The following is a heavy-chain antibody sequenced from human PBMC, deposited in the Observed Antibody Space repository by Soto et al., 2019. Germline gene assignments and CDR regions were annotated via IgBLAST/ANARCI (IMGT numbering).Heavy chain of an antibody. CDR2: IGAYNGNT. D-gene: IGHD3-22*01. J-gene: IGHJ4*02. CDR1: GYTFTSYG. Sequence: GASVKVSCKASGYTFTSYGISWVRQAPGQGLEWMGWIGAYNGNTNYAQKLQGRVTMTTDTSTSTAYMELRSLRSDDTAVYYCARGSHYYDSSGYYSLRYWGQGTLVTVSS. CDR3: ARGSHYYDSSGYYSLRY. V-gene: IGHV1-18*01.